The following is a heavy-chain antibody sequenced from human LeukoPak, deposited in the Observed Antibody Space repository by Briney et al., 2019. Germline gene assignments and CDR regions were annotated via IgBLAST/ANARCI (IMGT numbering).Heavy chain of an antibody. V-gene: IGHV3-23*01. CDR1: GFTFSSYG. CDR3: AKLEDYDILTGLDY. CDR2: ISGSGGST. J-gene: IGHJ4*02. D-gene: IGHD3-9*01. Sequence: GGSLRLSCAASGFTFSSYGMSLVRQAPGKGLEWVSAISGSGGSTYYADSVKGRFTISRDNSKNTLYLQMNSLRAEDTAVYYCAKLEDYDILTGLDYWGQGTLVTVSS.